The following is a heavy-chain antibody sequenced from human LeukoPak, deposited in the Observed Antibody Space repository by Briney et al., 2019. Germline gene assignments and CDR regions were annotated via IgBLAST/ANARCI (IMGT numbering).Heavy chain of an antibody. V-gene: IGHV1-46*01. Sequence: GASVKVSCKASGYTFTSYYMHWVRQAPGQGLEWMGIINPSGGSTSYAQKFQGRVTMTRDMSTSTVYTELSSLRSEDTAVYYCARDRLRGYSYGTAEGFDYWGQGTLVTVSS. CDR2: INPSGGST. CDR3: ARDRLRGYSYGTAEGFDY. CDR1: GYTFTSYY. D-gene: IGHD5-18*01. J-gene: IGHJ4*02.